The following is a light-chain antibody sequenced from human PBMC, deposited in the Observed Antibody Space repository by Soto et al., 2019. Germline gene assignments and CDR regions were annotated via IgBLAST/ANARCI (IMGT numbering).Light chain of an antibody. Sequence: EIVLTQSQGPPPLSPGDRATLSCRASQTLRSGYLAWYQHKPGQAPRLLIYDVSSRTTGIPDRFSGSGSGTDFTLTISRLEPEDFAVYYCHQYGSSPRAFGQGTKVDIK. V-gene: IGKV3-20*01. CDR3: HQYGSSPRA. CDR2: DVS. J-gene: IGKJ1*01. CDR1: QTLRSGY.